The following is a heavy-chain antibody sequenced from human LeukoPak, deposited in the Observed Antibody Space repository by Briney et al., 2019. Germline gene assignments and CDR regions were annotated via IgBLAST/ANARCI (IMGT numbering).Heavy chain of an antibody. J-gene: IGHJ3*02. D-gene: IGHD3-3*01. CDR1: GGSISSYY. CDR3: ARLANYDFWRGPYPHDAFDI. Sequence: PSETLSLTCTVSGGSISSYYWSWIRQPPGKGLEWIGYIYYSGSTNYNPSLKSRVTISIDTSKNQFSLKLSSVTAADTAVYYCARLANYDFWRGPYPHDAFDIWGQGTVVTASS. V-gene: IGHV4-59*08. CDR2: IYYSGST.